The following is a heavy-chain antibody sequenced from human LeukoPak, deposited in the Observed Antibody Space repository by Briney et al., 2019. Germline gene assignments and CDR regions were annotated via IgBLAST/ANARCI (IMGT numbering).Heavy chain of an antibody. CDR2: INPNSGGT. CDR3: ATDSSGWFE. Sequence: VDSVKVSCKASGYTFTDYYMHWVRQAPGQGLEWLGWINPNSGGTNYAQMLQGRVTMTRDTSISTAYMELSRLRSDDTAIYYCATDSSGWFEWGQGTLVTVSS. D-gene: IGHD6-19*01. CDR1: GYTFTDYY. V-gene: IGHV1-2*02. J-gene: IGHJ4*02.